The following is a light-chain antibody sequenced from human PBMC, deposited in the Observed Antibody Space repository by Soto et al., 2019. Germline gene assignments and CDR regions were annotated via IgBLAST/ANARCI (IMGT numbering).Light chain of an antibody. Sequence: DIQMTQSPSSLSASLGDRVTITCRASQGINHYLAWFQQKPGKVPKLLIYATSTLQSGVPSRFSGSGFGTDFTLTISSLQPEDVATYYCQKHNSAPLFFGPGTKVD. V-gene: IGKV1-27*01. CDR3: QKHNSAPLF. CDR2: ATS. CDR1: QGINHY. J-gene: IGKJ3*01.